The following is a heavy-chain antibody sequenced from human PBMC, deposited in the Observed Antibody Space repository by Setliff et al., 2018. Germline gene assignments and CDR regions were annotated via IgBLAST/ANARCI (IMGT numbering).Heavy chain of an antibody. CDR2: IQNGGNT. V-gene: IGHV4-59*01. CDR3: ARDQYTSGWYGPPESYFGC. D-gene: IGHD6-19*01. J-gene: IGHJ4*01. Sequence: SETLSLTCTVSGDSISRYYWSWIRQPPGKGLEWIGYIQNGGNTKYNPSLGSRITMSVDTSKNQFSLKLSSVTAADTAVYYCARDQYTSGWYGPPESYFGCWGLGILVTVSS. CDR1: GDSISRYY.